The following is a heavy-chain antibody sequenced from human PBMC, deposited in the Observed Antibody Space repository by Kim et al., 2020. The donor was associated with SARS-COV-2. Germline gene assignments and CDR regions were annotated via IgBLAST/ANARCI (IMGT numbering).Heavy chain of an antibody. CDR2: IYWDDDK. J-gene: IGHJ4*02. V-gene: IGHV2-5*02. CDR3: AHSGGSSWHRGFG. Sequence: SGPTLVKPTQTLTLTCTFSGLSLSASGVGVGWIRQPPGKALEWLAIIYWDDDKRYSPFLKSRLTITKDTSKNHVVLTMTNMDPVDTATYYCAHSGGSSWHRGFGWGQGTLVTVSS. CDR1: GLSLSASGVG. D-gene: IGHD6-13*01.